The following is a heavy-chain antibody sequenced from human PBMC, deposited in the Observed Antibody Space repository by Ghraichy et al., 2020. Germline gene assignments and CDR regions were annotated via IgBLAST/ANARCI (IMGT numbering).Heavy chain of an antibody. CDR3: ARNPYDLLTGLYFDY. D-gene: IGHD3-9*01. V-gene: IGHV1-18*01. J-gene: IGHJ4*02. CDR2: ISPYNGNT. CDR1: GYTFTSYG. Sequence: ASVKVSCKASGYTFTSYGINWVRQAPGQGLEWMGWISPYNGNTYYAQKVQGRVTMTTDTSTSPAYMELRSLKSDDTAVYFCARNPYDLLTGLYFDYWGQGSLVTVSS.